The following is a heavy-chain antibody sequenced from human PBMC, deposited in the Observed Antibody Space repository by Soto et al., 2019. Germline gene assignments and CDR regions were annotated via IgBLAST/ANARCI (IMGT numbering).Heavy chain of an antibody. CDR1: GGSFSGYY. V-gene: IGHV4-34*01. CDR2: INHSGST. J-gene: IGHJ4*02. CDR3: ARGPVVPAAPNWDY. D-gene: IGHD2-2*01. Sequence: SETLSLTCAVYGGSFSGYYWSWIRQPPGKGLEWIGEINHSGSTNYNPSLKSRVTISVDTSKNQFSLKLSSVTAADTAVYYCARGPVVPAAPNWDYWGQGTLVTVSS.